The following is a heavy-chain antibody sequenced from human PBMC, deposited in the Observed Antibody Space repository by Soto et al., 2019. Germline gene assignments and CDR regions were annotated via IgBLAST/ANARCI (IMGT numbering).Heavy chain of an antibody. J-gene: IGHJ3*02. CDR1: GYSFTSYW. CDR3: ARHLVVAATYDAFDI. Sequence: GESLKISCKGSGYSFTSYWIGWVRQMPGKGLEWVGIIYPGDSDTRYSPSFQGQVTISADKSISTAYLQWSSLKASDTAMYYCARHLVVAATYDAFDIWGQGTMVTVSS. D-gene: IGHD2-15*01. V-gene: IGHV5-51*01. CDR2: IYPGDSDT.